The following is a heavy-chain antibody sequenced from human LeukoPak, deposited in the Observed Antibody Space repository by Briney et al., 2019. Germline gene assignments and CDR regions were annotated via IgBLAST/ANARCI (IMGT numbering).Heavy chain of an antibody. CDR2: ISYDGSNK. Sequence: GGSLRLSCAASGFTFSSYAMHWVRQAPGKGLEWVAVISYDGSNKYYADSVKGRFTISRDNSKYTLYLQMNSLRAEDTAVYYCARAVVVVAAGDYWGQGTLVTVSS. V-gene: IGHV3-30-3*01. CDR3: ARAVVVVAAGDY. J-gene: IGHJ4*02. CDR1: GFTFSSYA. D-gene: IGHD2-15*01.